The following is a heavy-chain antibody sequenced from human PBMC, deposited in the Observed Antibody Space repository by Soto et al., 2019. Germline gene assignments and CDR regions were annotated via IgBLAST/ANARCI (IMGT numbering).Heavy chain of an antibody. CDR2: IIPIFGTA. J-gene: IGHJ5*02. V-gene: IGHV1-69*13. CDR1: GGTFSSYA. D-gene: IGHD4-17*01. Sequence: SVKVSCKACGGTFSSYAISWVRQAPGQGLEWMGGIIPIFGTANYAQKFQGRVTITADESTSTAYMELSSLRSEDTAVYYCARDYRNGDKPNWFDPWGQGTLVTVSS. CDR3: ARDYRNGDKPNWFDP.